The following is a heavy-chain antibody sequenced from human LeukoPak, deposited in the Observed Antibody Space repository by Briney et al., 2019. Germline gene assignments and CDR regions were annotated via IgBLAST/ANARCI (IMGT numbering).Heavy chain of an antibody. CDR2: ISGSSGST. V-gene: IGHV3-23*01. J-gene: IGHJ4*02. D-gene: IGHD6-19*01. Sequence: GGSLRLSCAASGFTFSSYAMSWVRQAPGKGLEWVSAISGSSGSTYYADSVKGRFTISRDNSKNTLYLQMNSLRAEDTAVYYCAPVFRAGIDYWGQGTLVTVSS. CDR3: APVFRAGIDY. CDR1: GFTFSSYA.